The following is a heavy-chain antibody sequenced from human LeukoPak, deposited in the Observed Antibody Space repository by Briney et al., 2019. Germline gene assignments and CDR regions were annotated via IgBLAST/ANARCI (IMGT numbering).Heavy chain of an antibody. CDR2: IKSKTDGGTT. CDR3: TTDYGDYYYFDY. CDR1: GFTFSNAW. J-gene: IGHJ4*02. V-gene: IGHV3-15*01. Sequence: GGSLRLSCAASGFTFSNAWMSWVSQAPGKGLEWVGRIKSKTDGGTTDYAAPVKGRFTISRDDSKNTLYLQMNSLKTEDTAVYYCTTDYGDYYYFDYWGQGTLVTVSS. D-gene: IGHD4-17*01.